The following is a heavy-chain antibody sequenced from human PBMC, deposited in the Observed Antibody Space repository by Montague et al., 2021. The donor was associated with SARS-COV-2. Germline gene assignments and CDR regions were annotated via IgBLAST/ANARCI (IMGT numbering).Heavy chain of an antibody. V-gene: IGHV2-5*02. D-gene: IGHD3-3*02. Sequence: PALVKPTQTLTLTCTFSGFSLSTSGVGVGWIRQPPGKALEWLALIYWDDDKRYSPSLKSRLTITKDTSKNQVVLTMTNMDPVDTATYYCARRPLLALKGQFDYWGQGTLVTVSS. CDR1: GFSLSTSGVG. CDR2: IYWDDDK. CDR3: ARRPLLALKGQFDY. J-gene: IGHJ4*02.